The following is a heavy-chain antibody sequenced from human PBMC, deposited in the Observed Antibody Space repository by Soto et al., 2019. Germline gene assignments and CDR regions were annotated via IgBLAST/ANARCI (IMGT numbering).Heavy chain of an antibody. CDR3: ARLYQYYYGSGSYPGWFDP. Sequence: SETLSLTCAVYGGSFSGYYWSWIRQPPGKGLEWIGEINHSGSTNCNPSLKRRVTISVDTSKNQFSLKLSSVTAADTAVYYCARLYQYYYGSGSYPGWFDPWGQGTLVTVSS. V-gene: IGHV4-34*01. CDR1: GGSFSGYY. D-gene: IGHD3-10*01. J-gene: IGHJ5*02. CDR2: INHSGST.